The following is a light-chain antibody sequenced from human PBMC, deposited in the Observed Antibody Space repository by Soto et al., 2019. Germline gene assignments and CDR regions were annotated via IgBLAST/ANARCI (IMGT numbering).Light chain of an antibody. CDR1: QGVRTD. CDR2: SAS. J-gene: IGKJ4*01. V-gene: IGKV1-6*01. Sequence: IQMTQSPSSLSASVGDRVTITCRASQGVRTDLGWYQQQPRKAPRLLIYSASSLQTGVPSRFSGDGSGTDFTLTIDSLQPEDFATYYCLQVNSFPLSFGGGTKVDIK. CDR3: LQVNSFPLS.